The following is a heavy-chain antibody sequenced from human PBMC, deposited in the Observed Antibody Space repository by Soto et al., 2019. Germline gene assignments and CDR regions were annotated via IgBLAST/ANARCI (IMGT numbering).Heavy chain of an antibody. D-gene: IGHD3-10*01. CDR3: AKDRLWFGESRYFDY. CDR2: ISGSGGST. J-gene: IGHJ4*02. CDR1: GFTFSSYA. Sequence: EVQLLESGGGLVQPGGSLRLSCAASGFTFSSYAMSWVRQAPGKGLEWVSAISGSGGSTYYADSVKGRFTISRDNSKNTLYLQLNSLRAEDTAVYYCAKDRLWFGESRYFDYWGQGTLVTVSS. V-gene: IGHV3-23*01.